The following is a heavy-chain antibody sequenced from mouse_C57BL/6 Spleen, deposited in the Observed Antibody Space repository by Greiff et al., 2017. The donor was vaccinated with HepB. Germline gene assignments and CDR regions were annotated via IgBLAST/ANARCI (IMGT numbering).Heavy chain of an antibody. D-gene: IGHD2-5*01. CDR3: ARYSNLAY. J-gene: IGHJ3*01. Sequence: EVKLQESGPELVKPGASVKIPCKASGYTFTDYNMDWVKQSPGKSLEWIGDINPNNGGTIYNQKFKGKATLTVDKSSSTAYMELRSLTSEDTSVYYCARYSNLAYWGQGTLVTVSA. CDR2: INPNNGGT. CDR1: GYTFTDYN. V-gene: IGHV1-18*01.